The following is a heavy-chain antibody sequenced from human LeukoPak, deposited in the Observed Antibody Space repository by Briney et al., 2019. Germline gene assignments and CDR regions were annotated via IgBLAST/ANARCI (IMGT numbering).Heavy chain of an antibody. V-gene: IGHV4-39*01. CDR1: GGSISSSSYY. D-gene: IGHD4-23*01. J-gene: IGHJ3*02. CDR2: IYYSGST. Sequence: PSETLSLTCTVSGGSISSSSYYWGWIRQPPGKGLEWIGSIYYSGSTYYNPSLKSRVTISVDTSKNQFSLKLSSVTAADTAVYYCARHVSGYGGLSDAFDIRGQGTMVTVSS. CDR3: ARHVSGYGGLSDAFDI.